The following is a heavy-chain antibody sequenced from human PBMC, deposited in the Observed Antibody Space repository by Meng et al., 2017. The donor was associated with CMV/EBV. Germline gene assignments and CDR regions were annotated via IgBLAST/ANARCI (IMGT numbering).Heavy chain of an antibody. J-gene: IGHJ5*02. CDR2: IIPIFGTA. CDR1: GGTLSSYA. Sequence: KAPGGTLSSYAISWVRQAPGQGLEGMGGIIPIFGTANYEQKFQGRVTITTDESTSTAYMELSSLRSEDTAVYYCAREWGSSTNWFDPWGQGTLVTVSS. V-gene: IGHV1-69*05. CDR3: AREWGSSTNWFDP. D-gene: IGHD6-13*01.